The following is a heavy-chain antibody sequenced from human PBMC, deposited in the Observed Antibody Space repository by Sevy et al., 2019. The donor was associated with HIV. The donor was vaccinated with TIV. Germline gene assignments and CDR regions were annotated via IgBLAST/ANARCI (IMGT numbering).Heavy chain of an antibody. D-gene: IGHD5-18*01. J-gene: IGHJ3*02. CDR2: IWYDGSNK. CDR1: GFTFSSYG. CDR3: ASLNVDTATRGAFDI. Sequence: PGGSLRLSCAASGFTFSSYGMHWVRQAPGKGLEWVAVIWYDGSNKYYADSVKGRFTISRDNSKNTLYLQMNSLRAEDTAVYYCASLNVDTATRGAFDIRGQGTMVTVSS. V-gene: IGHV3-33*01.